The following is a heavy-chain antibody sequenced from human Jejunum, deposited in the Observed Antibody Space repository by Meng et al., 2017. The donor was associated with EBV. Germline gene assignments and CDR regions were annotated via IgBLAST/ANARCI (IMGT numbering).Heavy chain of an antibody. J-gene: IGHJ4*02. CDR3: AHRQNWNYDY. D-gene: IGHD1-7*01. Sequence: QITLKDSGPTLVKPTXTLTLTCTFSGFSLNTGGVAVGWIRQTPAKALEWLALIYGDDNKRYSPSLTSRLTITKDTSKNQVVLTMTNMDPVDTATYYCAHRQNWNYDYWGQGTLGTVSS. CDR2: IYGDDNK. CDR1: GFSLNTGGVA. V-gene: IGHV2-5*02.